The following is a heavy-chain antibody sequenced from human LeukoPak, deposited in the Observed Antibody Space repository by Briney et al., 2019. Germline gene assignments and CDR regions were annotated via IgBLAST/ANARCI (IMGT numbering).Heavy chain of an antibody. D-gene: IGHD3-22*01. V-gene: IGHV1-46*01. J-gene: IGHJ4*02. CDR3: ARGGYYYDSSGYRPFDY. Sequence: ASVKVSCKASGYTFTGYYMHWVRQAPGQGLEWMGIINPSGGSTSYAQKFQGRVTMTRDMSTSTVYMELSSLRSEDTAVYYCARGGYYYDSSGYRPFDYWGQGTLVTVSS. CDR2: INPSGGST. CDR1: GYTFTGYY.